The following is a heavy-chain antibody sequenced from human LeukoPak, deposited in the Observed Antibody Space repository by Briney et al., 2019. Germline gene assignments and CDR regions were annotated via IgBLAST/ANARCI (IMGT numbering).Heavy chain of an antibody. J-gene: IGHJ4*02. CDR3: ARARNGGELDY. D-gene: IGHD3-16*01. Sequence: GGSLRLSCAASGFTFSSYSMNWVRQAPGKGLEWVSSISSSSSYIYYADSVKGRFTISRDNAKNSLYLQMNRLRAEDTAVYYCARARNGGELDYWGQGTLVTVSS. CDR1: GFTFSSYS. CDR2: ISSSSSYI. V-gene: IGHV3-21*01.